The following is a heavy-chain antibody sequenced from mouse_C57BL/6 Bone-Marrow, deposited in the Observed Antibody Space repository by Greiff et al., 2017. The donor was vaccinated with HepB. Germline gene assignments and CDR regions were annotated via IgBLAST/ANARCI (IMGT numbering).Heavy chain of an antibody. J-gene: IGHJ3*01. CDR1: GFSFTSYG. Sequence: QVQLQQSGPGLVQPSQSLSITCTVSGFSFTSYGVHWVRQSPGKGLEWLGVIWSGGSTDYNAAFISRLSISKDNSKSQVFFKMNSLQADDTAIYYCARKGDYAWFAYWGQGTLVTVSA. CDR3: ARKGDYAWFAY. CDR2: IWSGGST. D-gene: IGHD2-4*01. V-gene: IGHV2-2*01.